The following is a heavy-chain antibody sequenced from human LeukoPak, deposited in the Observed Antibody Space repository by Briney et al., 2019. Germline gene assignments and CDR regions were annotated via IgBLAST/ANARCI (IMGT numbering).Heavy chain of an antibody. Sequence: PSETLSLTCTVSGGSISSGDYYWSWIRQPPEKGLEWIGYIYYSGSTYYNPSLKSRVTISVDTSKNQFSLKLSSVTAADTAVYYCARHSGRLRFLEWLLSHFDYWGQGTLVTVSS. CDR2: IYYSGST. CDR3: ARHSGRLRFLEWLLSHFDY. J-gene: IGHJ4*02. D-gene: IGHD3-3*01. CDR1: GGSISSGDYY. V-gene: IGHV4-30-4*08.